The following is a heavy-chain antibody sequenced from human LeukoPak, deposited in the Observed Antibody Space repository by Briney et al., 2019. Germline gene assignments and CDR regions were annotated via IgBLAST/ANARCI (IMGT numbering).Heavy chain of an antibody. Sequence: PGGSLRLSCAASGFTFRSYAMHWVRQAPGKGLEWVAVISFDGSNKYYADSVKGRFTISSDNSKNTLYLQMDRQRVEDTAVYYCTRDHNRRLGELSLLDYWGQGTLVTVSS. J-gene: IGHJ4*02. V-gene: IGHV3-30*04. CDR1: GFTFRSYA. CDR3: TRDHNRRLGELSLLDY. CDR2: ISFDGSNK. D-gene: IGHD3-16*02.